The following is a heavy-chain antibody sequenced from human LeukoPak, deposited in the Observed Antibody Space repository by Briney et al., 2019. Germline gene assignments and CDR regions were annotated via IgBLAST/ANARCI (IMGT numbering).Heavy chain of an antibody. CDR1: GFTFSSYT. D-gene: IGHD3-3*01. CDR3: AKAGGRSITIFGVVITPDY. V-gene: IGHV3-23*01. Sequence: GGSLRLSCAASGFTFSSYTMSWVRQAPGKGLEWVSAISGSGGSTYYADSVKGRFTISRDNSKNTLYLQMNSLRAEDTAVYYCAKAGGRSITIFGVVITPDYWGQGTLVTVSS. CDR2: ISGSGGST. J-gene: IGHJ4*02.